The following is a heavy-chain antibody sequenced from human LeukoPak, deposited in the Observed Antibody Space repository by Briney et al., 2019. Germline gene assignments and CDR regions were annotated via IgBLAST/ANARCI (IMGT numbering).Heavy chain of an antibody. CDR3: ARAAHSGSLAPFDY. CDR1: GYSISSGYY. CDR2: VYTSGST. V-gene: IGHV4-4*07. J-gene: IGHJ4*02. D-gene: IGHD1-26*01. Sequence: SETLSLTCSVAGYSISSGYYWGWIRQPAGKGLEWIGRVYTSGSTNYNPSLKSRVTMSIDTSKNQFSLKLSSVTAADTAVYYCARAAHSGSLAPFDYWGQGTLVTVSS.